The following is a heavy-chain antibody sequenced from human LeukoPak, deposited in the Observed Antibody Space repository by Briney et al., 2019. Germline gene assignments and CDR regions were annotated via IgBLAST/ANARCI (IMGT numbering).Heavy chain of an antibody. CDR2: INHSGST. CDR1: GGSISSYY. Sequence: SETLSLTCTVSGGSISSYYWSWIRQPPGKGLEWIGEINHSGSTNYNPSLKSRVTISVDTSKNQFSLKLSSVTAADTAVYYCARDLRIAAAGYYYYGMDVWGQGTTVTVSS. V-gene: IGHV4-34*01. J-gene: IGHJ6*02. D-gene: IGHD6-13*01. CDR3: ARDLRIAAAGYYYYGMDV.